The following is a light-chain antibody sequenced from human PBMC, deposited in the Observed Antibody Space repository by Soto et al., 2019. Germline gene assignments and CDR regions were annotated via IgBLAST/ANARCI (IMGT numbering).Light chain of an antibody. Sequence: EIILTQSPDTLSLSPGERATLSCRAIQTVSSNYLAWCQQRPGQAPRXLIYGASTRAAGIPDRFSGSGSGTDFTLTITRLEPEDSAVYFCQQYTGPPTTFGQGTRLEIK. CDR1: QTVSSNY. J-gene: IGKJ5*01. CDR2: GAS. CDR3: QQYTGPPTT. V-gene: IGKV3-20*01.